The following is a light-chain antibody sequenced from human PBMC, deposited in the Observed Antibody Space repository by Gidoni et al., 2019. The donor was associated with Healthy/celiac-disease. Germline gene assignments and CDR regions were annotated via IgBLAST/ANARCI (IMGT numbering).Light chain of an antibody. CDR3: QQRSNWPPLT. Sequence: IVLTQSPATLSLSPGESATLSCRASQSVSSYLAWYQQKPGQAPRLPIYDASNRATGIPARLSGSGSGTDFTLTISSLEPEDFAVYYCQQRSNWPPLTFGGXTKVEIK. CDR2: DAS. J-gene: IGKJ4*01. CDR1: QSVSSY. V-gene: IGKV3-11*01.